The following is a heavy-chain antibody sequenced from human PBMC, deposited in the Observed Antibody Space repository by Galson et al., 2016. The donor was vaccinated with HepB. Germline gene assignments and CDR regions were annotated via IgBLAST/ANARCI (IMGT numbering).Heavy chain of an antibody. CDR3: AHTAVDYSGSESPYYYYGLDV. Sequence: PALVKPTQTLTLTCSFSGFSLNTRGVGVGWIRQPPGKALEWLAVIYWDDDKRIRLSLKSRLTITKDTSGNQVVLTLTNIDPVDTATYYCAHTAVDYSGSESPYYYYGLDVWGQGSTVTVSS. J-gene: IGHJ6*02. V-gene: IGHV2-5*02. CDR1: GFSLNTRGVG. D-gene: IGHD3-10*01. CDR2: IYWDDDK.